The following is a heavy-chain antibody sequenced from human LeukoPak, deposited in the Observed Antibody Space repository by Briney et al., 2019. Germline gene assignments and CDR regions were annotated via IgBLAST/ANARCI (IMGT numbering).Heavy chain of an antibody. Sequence: GGSLRLSCAASGFTFSTYWMSWVRQAPGKRLEWVANIKQDGSEKYYLDSVKGRFTISRDNAKNSLYLQMNSLRAEDTAVYFCTREAAAGIDYWGQGTLVTVSS. CDR3: TREAAAGIDY. D-gene: IGHD6-13*01. J-gene: IGHJ4*02. CDR1: GFTFSTYW. CDR2: IKQDGSEK. V-gene: IGHV3-7*01.